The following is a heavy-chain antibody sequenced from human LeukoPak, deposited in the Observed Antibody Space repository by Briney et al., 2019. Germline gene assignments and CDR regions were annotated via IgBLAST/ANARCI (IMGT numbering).Heavy chain of an antibody. D-gene: IGHD3-22*01. J-gene: IGHJ4*02. CDR1: GFTFSNYE. Sequence: GGSLRLSCAASGFTFSNYEMHWVRQAPGKGLEWLLYISSSGSIIYYAGSVKGRFTISRDNAKNSLSLQMNSLTAEDTAIYYCARALYYDSSAYLYWGQGTLVTVSS. V-gene: IGHV3-48*03. CDR2: ISSSGSII. CDR3: ARALYYDSSAYLY.